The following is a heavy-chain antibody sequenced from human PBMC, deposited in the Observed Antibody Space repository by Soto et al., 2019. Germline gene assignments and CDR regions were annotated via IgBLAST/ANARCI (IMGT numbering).Heavy chain of an antibody. CDR3: ARPKKGIAVAGSVNAFDI. V-gene: IGHV3-48*01. D-gene: IGHD6-19*01. Sequence: EVQLVESGGGLVQPGGSLRLSCAASGFTFSSYSMNWVRQAPGKGLEWVSYISSSSSTIYYADSVKGRFTIYRDNAKNSLYLQMNSLRAEDTAVYYCARPKKGIAVAGSVNAFDIWGQGTMVTVSS. CDR1: GFTFSSYS. J-gene: IGHJ3*02. CDR2: ISSSSSTI.